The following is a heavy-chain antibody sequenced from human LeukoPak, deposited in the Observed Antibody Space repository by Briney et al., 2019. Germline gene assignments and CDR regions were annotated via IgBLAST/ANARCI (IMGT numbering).Heavy chain of an antibody. Sequence: GESLKISSKGSGYIFTSYWIGWVRQMPGKGLEWMGIIYPTNSDTRYSPSFQCQVTISADKSITTAYLQWSSLKASDTAMYYCVLRRDGYKDWGQGTLVTVSS. CDR3: VLRRDGYKD. D-gene: IGHD5-24*01. V-gene: IGHV5-51*01. J-gene: IGHJ4*02. CDR1: GYIFTSYW. CDR2: IYPTNSDT.